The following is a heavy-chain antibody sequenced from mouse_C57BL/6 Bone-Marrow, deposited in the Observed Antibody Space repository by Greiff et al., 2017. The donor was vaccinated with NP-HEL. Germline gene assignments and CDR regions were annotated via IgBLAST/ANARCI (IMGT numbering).Heavy chain of an antibody. CDR2: IHPNSGST. D-gene: IGHD2-3*01. V-gene: IGHV1-64*01. CDR3: ARYDLAY. J-gene: IGHJ3*01. Sequence: QVQLQQPGAELVKPGASVKLSCKASGYTFTSYWMHWVKQRPGQGLEWIGMIHPNSGSTKYNEKFKSKATMTVDKSSITAYMQLSSLTSEDSAVYYCARYDLAYWGQGTLVTVSA. CDR1: GYTFTSYW.